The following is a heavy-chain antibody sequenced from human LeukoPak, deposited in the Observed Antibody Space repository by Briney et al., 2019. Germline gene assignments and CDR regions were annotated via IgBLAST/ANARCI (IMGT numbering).Heavy chain of an antibody. CDR1: GFTFSSYA. CDR3: AKVKGSEGYCSITSCLADY. J-gene: IGHJ4*02. Sequence: GGSLRLSCSASGFTFSSYAMSWVRQAPGKGLEWVSAISSSGGSTYYADSVKGRFTISRDNSKNTLYLQLNSLRSEDTAVYYCAKVKGSEGYCSITSCLADYWGQGTLVTVSS. V-gene: IGHV3-23*01. CDR2: ISSSGGST. D-gene: IGHD2-2*01.